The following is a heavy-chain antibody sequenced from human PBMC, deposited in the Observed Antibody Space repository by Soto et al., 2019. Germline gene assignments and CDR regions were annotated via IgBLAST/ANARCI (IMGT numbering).Heavy chain of an antibody. D-gene: IGHD1-26*01. V-gene: IGHV3-33*01. CDR3: ASDLVGASDSYGLDV. Sequence: GGSLRLSCAASGFTFSNYGMHWVRQAPGKGLEWVAIIWHDGNNKYYADSVRGRFIISRDNSKNRLYLQMNSLRAEDTAVYYCASDLVGASDSYGLDVWGQGTPVTISS. CDR2: IWHDGNNK. J-gene: IGHJ6*02. CDR1: GFTFSNYG.